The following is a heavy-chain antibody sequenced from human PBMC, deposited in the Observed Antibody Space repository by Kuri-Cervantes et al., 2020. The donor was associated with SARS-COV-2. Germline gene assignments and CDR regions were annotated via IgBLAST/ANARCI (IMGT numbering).Heavy chain of an antibody. CDR3: AKDLSWFGELNYGMDV. CDR2: ISRNGGY. J-gene: IGHJ6*02. CDR1: GFIFSTYA. V-gene: IGHV3-23*01. D-gene: IGHD3-10*01. Sequence: GGSLRLSCVGSGFIFSTYAMNWVRQAPGKGLEWVSSISRNGGYNNADSVKGRFTISRDNSKNTLYLQMNSLRAEDTAVYYCAKDLSWFGELNYGMDVWGQGTTVTVSS.